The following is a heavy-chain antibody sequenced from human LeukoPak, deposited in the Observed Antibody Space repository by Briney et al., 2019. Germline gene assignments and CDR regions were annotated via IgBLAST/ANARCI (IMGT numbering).Heavy chain of an antibody. Sequence: GGPLRLSCAASGFTFSSYWMSWVRPAPGKGLEWVSSISSSGSYIYYADSVKGRFTISRDNAKNSLYMQMNCLRAEDTAVSYCARDQAGYLDGYCDYWPQETLVSVPS. CDR1: GFTFSSYW. CDR3: ARDQAGYLDGYCDY. J-gene: IGHJ4*02. V-gene: IGHV3-21*01. CDR2: ISSSGSYI. D-gene: IGHD3-22*01.